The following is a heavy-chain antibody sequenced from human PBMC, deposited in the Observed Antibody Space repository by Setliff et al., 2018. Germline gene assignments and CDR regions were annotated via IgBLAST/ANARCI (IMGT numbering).Heavy chain of an antibody. V-gene: IGHV1-18*01. D-gene: IGHD2-2*01. CDR2: ISA. CDR1: GYTFTSFG. J-gene: IGHJ4*02. CDR3: ARGPLDFVVAPPAAKFDF. Sequence: ASVTVSCTASGYTFTSFGINWVRQAPGQGLEWMGWISAYAQKFQGRVTMTTDTPTSTAYMEMRSLRSDDTAVYYCARGPLDFVVAPPAAKFDFWGQGTLVTVSS.